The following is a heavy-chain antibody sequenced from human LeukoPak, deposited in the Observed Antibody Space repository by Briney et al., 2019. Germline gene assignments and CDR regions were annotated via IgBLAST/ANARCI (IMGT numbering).Heavy chain of an antibody. CDR2: ISSSSSYI. Sequence: PGGSLRLSCAASGFTFSSYSMNWVRQAPGKGLEWVSSISSSSSYIYYADSVKGRFTISRDNAKNSLYLQMNSLRAKDTAVYYCARAPEVVWFGELLGTPTAWYFDLWGRGTLVTVSS. CDR1: GFTFSSYS. CDR3: ARAPEVVWFGELLGTPTAWYFDL. D-gene: IGHD3-10*01. V-gene: IGHV3-21*01. J-gene: IGHJ2*01.